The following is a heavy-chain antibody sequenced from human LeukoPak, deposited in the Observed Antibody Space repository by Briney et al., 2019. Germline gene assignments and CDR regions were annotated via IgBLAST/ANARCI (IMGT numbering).Heavy chain of an antibody. J-gene: IGHJ4*02. CDR1: GGSFSGYY. Sequence: SETLSLTCAVYGGSFSGYYWSWIRQPPGKGLEWIGEINHSGSTNYNPSLKSRVTISVDTSKNQFSLKLSSVTAADTAVYYCARGLDYGDYSYGYWGQGTLVTVSS. V-gene: IGHV4-34*01. CDR2: INHSGST. D-gene: IGHD4-17*01. CDR3: ARGLDYGDYSYGY.